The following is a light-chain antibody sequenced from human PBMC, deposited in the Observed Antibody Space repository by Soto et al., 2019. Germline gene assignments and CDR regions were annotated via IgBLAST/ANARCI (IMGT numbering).Light chain of an antibody. V-gene: IGLV1-44*01. J-gene: IGLJ3*02. CDR2: SNH. Sequence: QSVLTQPPSASGTPGQRVTISCSGGGSNIGSNPVNWYQHLPRTAPKLLIYSNHQRPSGVPDRFSGSKSITSASLAITGLQTGDEADYHCGTWDSSLSAGVFGGGTKLTVL. CDR1: GSNIGSNP. CDR3: GTWDSSLSAGV.